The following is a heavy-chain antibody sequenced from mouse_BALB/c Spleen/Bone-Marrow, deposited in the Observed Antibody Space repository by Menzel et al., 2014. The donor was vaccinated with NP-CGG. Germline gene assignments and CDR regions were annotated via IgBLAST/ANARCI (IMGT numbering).Heavy chain of an antibody. Sequence: QVQLQQSGAELMEPGASVKISCKATGYTFSSYWIEWVKQRPGHGLEWIGEILSGSGSTNYNEKFKGKATFTADTSSNTAYMQLSSLTSEDSAVYYCARGGVRGKDYFDYWGQGTTLTVSS. CDR3: ARGGVRGKDYFDY. CDR2: ILSGSGST. V-gene: IGHV1-9*01. CDR1: GYTFSSYW. D-gene: IGHD2-14*01. J-gene: IGHJ2*01.